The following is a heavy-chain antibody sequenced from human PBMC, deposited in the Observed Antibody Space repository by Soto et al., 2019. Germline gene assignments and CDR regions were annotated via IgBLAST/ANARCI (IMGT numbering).Heavy chain of an antibody. CDR1: GYTFTSYG. V-gene: IGHV1-18*01. Sequence: ASVKVSCKASGYTFTSYGISWVRQAPGQGLEWMGWISAYNGNTNYAQKLQGRVTMTTDTSTSTAYMELRSLRSDDTAVYYCARAHLSLGFCSSTSCPVSVFDIWGQGKMVTVSS. CDR3: ARAHLSLGFCSSTSCPVSVFDI. D-gene: IGHD2-2*03. J-gene: IGHJ3*02. CDR2: ISAYNGNT.